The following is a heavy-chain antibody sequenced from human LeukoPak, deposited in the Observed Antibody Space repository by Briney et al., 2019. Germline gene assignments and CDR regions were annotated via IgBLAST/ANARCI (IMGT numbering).Heavy chain of an antibody. Sequence: GGSLRLSCAASGFTFSSYAMSWVRQAPGKGLEWVSAISGSGGSTYYADSVKGRFTISRDNSKNTLYLQMNSLRAEDTAVYYCAKAESWIAAVDRRSFDYWGQGTLVTVSS. CDR1: GFTFSSYA. CDR3: AKAESWIAAVDRRSFDY. D-gene: IGHD6-13*01. CDR2: ISGSGGST. V-gene: IGHV3-23*01. J-gene: IGHJ4*02.